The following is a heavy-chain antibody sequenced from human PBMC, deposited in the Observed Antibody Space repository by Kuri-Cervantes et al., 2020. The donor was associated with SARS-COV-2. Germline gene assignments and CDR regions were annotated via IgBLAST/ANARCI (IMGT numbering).Heavy chain of an antibody. Sequence: GESLKISCAASGFTFSSYAMSWVRQAPGKGLEWVSAISGSGGSTYYADSVKGRFTISRDNSKNTLYLQMNSLRAEDTAVYYCAKDPGIWAGSHLYCFDYWGQGTLVTVSS. CDR3: AKDPGIWAGSHLYCFDY. J-gene: IGHJ4*02. V-gene: IGHV3-23*01. D-gene: IGHD3/OR15-3a*01. CDR1: GFTFSSYA. CDR2: ISGSGGST.